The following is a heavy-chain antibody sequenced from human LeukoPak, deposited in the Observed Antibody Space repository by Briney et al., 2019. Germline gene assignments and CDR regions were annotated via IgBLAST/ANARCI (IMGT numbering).Heavy chain of an antibody. D-gene: IGHD5-24*01. Sequence: GGSLRLSCAASGFNFSNYCMSWVRQAPGKGLEWVANIKQDGSEKYYVDSVKGRFTISRDNAKNSLYLQMNSLRVEDTAVYYCARDTPEMATNRLGYFDPWGQGTLVTVSS. CDR2: IKQDGSEK. CDR1: GFNFSNYC. CDR3: ARDTPEMATNRLGYFDP. J-gene: IGHJ5*02. V-gene: IGHV3-7*01.